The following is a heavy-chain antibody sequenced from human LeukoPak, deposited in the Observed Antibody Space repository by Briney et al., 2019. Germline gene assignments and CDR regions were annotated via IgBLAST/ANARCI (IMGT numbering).Heavy chain of an antibody. CDR3: AGTTLDYYDSSGSYAFDI. CDR1: CGSISSYY. Sequence: PSETLSLTCTVSCGSISSYYWSWIRQPPGKGLEWIGYIYYSGSTNYNPSLKSRVTISVDTSKNQFSLKLSSVTAADTAVYYCAGTTLDYYDSSGSYAFDIWGQGTMVTVSS. CDR2: IYYSGST. V-gene: IGHV4-59*01. D-gene: IGHD3-22*01. J-gene: IGHJ3*02.